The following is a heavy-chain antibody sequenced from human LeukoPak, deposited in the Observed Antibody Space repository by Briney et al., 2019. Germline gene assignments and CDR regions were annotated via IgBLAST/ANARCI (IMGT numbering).Heavy chain of an antibody. V-gene: IGHV3-7*01. D-gene: IGHD1-7*01. CDR1: GFTPSSYW. CDR2: IKQDGSEK. J-gene: IGHJ4*02. Sequence: PGGSLRLACAASGFTPSSYWMSWVRQAPGKGLGWVANIKQDGSEKYYVDSVKGRFTISRDNAKNSLYLQMNSLRAEDTAVYYCARDNWNYGYFDYWGQGTLVTVSS. CDR3: ARDNWNYGYFDY.